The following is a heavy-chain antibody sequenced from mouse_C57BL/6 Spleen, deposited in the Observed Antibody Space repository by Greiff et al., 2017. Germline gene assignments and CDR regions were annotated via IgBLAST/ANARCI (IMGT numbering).Heavy chain of an antibody. Sequence: EVKVEESGGGLVQPGGSMKLSCVASGFTFSNYWMNWVRQSPEKGLEWVAQIRLKSDNYATHYAESVKGRFTISRDDSKSSVYLQMNNLRAEDTGIYYCTADYGSSFYYFDYWGQGTTLTVSS. CDR2: IRLKSDNYAT. J-gene: IGHJ2*01. V-gene: IGHV6-3*01. D-gene: IGHD1-1*01. CDR3: TADYGSSFYYFDY. CDR1: GFTFSNYW.